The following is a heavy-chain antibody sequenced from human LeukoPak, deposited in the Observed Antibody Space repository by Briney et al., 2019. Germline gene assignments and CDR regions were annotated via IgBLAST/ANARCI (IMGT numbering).Heavy chain of an antibody. J-gene: IGHJ4*02. V-gene: IGHV1-18*01. CDR3: ARAEWLGRPSEYYFDY. CDR2: ISAYNGKT. D-gene: IGHD6-19*01. Sequence: ASVTVSCKACGYTFTSYGISWVRQAPGQRLEWMEWISAYNGKTNYTQKLQGRVTMTTDTSTSTAYMELRSVRSDDTAVYYCARAEWLGRPSEYYFDYWGQGALVTVSS. CDR1: GYTFTSYG.